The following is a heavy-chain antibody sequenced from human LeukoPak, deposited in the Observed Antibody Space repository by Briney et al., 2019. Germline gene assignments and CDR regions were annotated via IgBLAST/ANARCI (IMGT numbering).Heavy chain of an antibody. D-gene: IGHD6-13*01. CDR1: GGSSSGYY. CDR3: PRAHSSSWNGHDAFDI. Sequence: PSETLSLTCAVYGGSSSGYYWGWIRQPPGKGLEWIGSIYYSGSTYYNPSLKSRVTISVDTSKNQFSLKLSSVTAADTAVYYCPRAHSSSWNGHDAFDIWGQGTMVTVSS. V-gene: IGHV4-39*01. CDR2: IYYSGST. J-gene: IGHJ3*02.